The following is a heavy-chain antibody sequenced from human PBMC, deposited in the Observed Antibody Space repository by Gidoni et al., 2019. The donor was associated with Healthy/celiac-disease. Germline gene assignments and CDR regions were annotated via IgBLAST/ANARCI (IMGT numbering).Heavy chain of an antibody. Sequence: QVQLQESGPGLVKPSQTLSLTCTVSGGSISLGGYYWSWIRQHPGKGLEWIGYIYYSGSTYYNPSLKSRVTISVDTSKNQFSLKLSSVTAADTAVYYCARIAAIAAAGDYYYGMDVWGQGTTVTVSS. CDR2: IYYSGST. D-gene: IGHD6-13*01. J-gene: IGHJ6*02. V-gene: IGHV4-31*03. CDR3: ARIAAIAAAGDYYYGMDV. CDR1: GGSISLGGYY.